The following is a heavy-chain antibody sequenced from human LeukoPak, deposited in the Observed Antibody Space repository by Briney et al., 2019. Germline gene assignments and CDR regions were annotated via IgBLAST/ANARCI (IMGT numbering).Heavy chain of an antibody. CDR1: GYTFTSYY. V-gene: IGHV1-69*13. Sequence: ASVKVSCKASGYTFTSYYMHWVRQAPGQGLEWMGGIIPIFGTANYAQKFQGRVTITADESTSTAYMELSSLRSEDTAVYYCAREDGAAGPLYWGQGTLVTVSS. CDR3: AREDGAAGPLY. J-gene: IGHJ4*02. D-gene: IGHD6-13*01. CDR2: IIPIFGTA.